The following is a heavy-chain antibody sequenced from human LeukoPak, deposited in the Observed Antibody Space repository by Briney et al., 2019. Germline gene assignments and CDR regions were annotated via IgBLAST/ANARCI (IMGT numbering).Heavy chain of an antibody. V-gene: IGHV1-18*04. CDR2: ISAYNGNT. Sequence: GASVKVSRKASGYTFTSYGISWVREAPGQGLEWMGWISAYNGNTNYAQKLQGRVTMTTDTSTSTAYMELRSLRSDDTAVYYCARDRRGAILDYWGQGTLVTVSS. CDR1: GYTFTSYG. CDR3: ARDRRGAILDY. D-gene: IGHD3-16*02. J-gene: IGHJ4*02.